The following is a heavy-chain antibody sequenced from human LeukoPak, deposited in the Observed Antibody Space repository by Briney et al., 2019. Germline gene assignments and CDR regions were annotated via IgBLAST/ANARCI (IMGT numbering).Heavy chain of an antibody. J-gene: IGHJ5*02. CDR1: GGSFSGYY. CDR2: INHSGST. V-gene: IGHV4-34*01. D-gene: IGHD2-8*01. Sequence: PSETLSLTCAVYGGSFSGYYWSWIRQPPGKGLEWIGEINHSGSTNYNPSLKSRVTISVDTSKNQFSLKLSSVTAADTAVYYCARGRLNLQSRYNWFDPWGQGTLVTVSS. CDR3: ARGRLNLQSRYNWFDP.